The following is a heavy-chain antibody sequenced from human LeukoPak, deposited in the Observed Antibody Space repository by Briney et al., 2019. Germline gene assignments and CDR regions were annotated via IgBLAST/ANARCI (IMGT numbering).Heavy chain of an antibody. CDR2: MNPISGNT. Sequence: GASVKVSCKAPAYTFSTYDVAWVRQAPGQGPEWMGWMNPISGNTGCAKQFKGRGTMTSDASVNSAYMELSSLRFDDTAVYFCTTAVRYQLLLEYWGQGTLITVSS. CDR1: AYTFSTYD. V-gene: IGHV1-8*01. D-gene: IGHD2-2*01. CDR3: TTAVRYQLLLEY. J-gene: IGHJ4*02.